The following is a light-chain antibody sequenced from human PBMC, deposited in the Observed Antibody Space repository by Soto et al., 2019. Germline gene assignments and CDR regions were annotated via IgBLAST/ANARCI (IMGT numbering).Light chain of an antibody. CDR3: QQYNSYPWT. CDR2: KAS. V-gene: IGKV1-5*03. CDR1: QSISSW. Sequence: DIQMTQSPSTLSASVGDRVTITCRASQSISSWLAWYQQKPGKAPKLLIYKASSLESGVPSRFSGSGSGTEDTLTISSLQPDDFATYYCQQYNSYPWTFGKGTKVEIK. J-gene: IGKJ1*01.